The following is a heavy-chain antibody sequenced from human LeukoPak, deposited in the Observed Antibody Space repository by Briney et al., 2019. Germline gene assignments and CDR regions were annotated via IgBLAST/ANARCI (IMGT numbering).Heavy chain of an antibody. CDR2: FDPEDGET. J-gene: IGHJ4*02. CDR3: ATDYWAVAGNF. V-gene: IGHV1-24*01. Sequence: ASVKFSCKVSEYPLTKLSIHWVRQAPGKGLEWMGGFDPEDGETIYAQKFQGRVTMTEDTSTDTAYMELSSLRSEDTAVYYCATDYWAVAGNFWGQGTLVTVSS. D-gene: IGHD6-19*01. CDR1: EYPLTKLS.